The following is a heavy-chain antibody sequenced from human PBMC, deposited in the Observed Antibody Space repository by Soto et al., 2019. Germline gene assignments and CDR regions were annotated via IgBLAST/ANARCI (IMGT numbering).Heavy chain of an antibody. D-gene: IGHD3-10*01. Sequence: GGSLRLSCAASGFTFSSYSMNWVRQAPGKGLEWVSSISSSSSYIYYADSVKGRFTISRDNAKNSLYLQMNSLRAEDTAVYYCARDFLGYYGSGSFFDYCGQGTLVTVSS. CDR1: GFTFSSYS. J-gene: IGHJ4*02. CDR3: ARDFLGYYGSGSFFDY. V-gene: IGHV3-21*01. CDR2: ISSSSSYI.